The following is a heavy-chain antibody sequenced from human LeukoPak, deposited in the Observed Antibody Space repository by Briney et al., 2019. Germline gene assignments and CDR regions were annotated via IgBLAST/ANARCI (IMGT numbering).Heavy chain of an antibody. J-gene: IGHJ4*02. CDR2: IYYSGST. Sequence: SEPLSLTCTVSGGSISSSSYYWGWIRQPPGKGLEWIGSIYYSGSTYYNPSLKSRVTISVDKSKNQFSLKLSSVTAADTAVCYCARQGSGNYLPPVNYWGQGTLVTVSS. CDR3: ARQGSGNYLPPVNY. CDR1: GGSISSSSYY. D-gene: IGHD1-26*01. V-gene: IGHV4-39*01.